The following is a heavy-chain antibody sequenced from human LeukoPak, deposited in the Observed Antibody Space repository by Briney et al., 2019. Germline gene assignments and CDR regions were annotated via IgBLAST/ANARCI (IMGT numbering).Heavy chain of an antibody. V-gene: IGHV3-33*08. CDR1: GFIFSDYA. J-gene: IGHJ4*02. D-gene: IGHD2-15*01. Sequence: GALRLSCAASGFIFSDYAVHWVRQAPGKGLEWVALIWYDGNNKYYADSVKGRFTISRDNSKNTLYLQLNSLRAEDTAVYYCARQHCSGGDCYFFDWGQGTLVTVSS. CDR2: IWYDGNNK. CDR3: ARQHCSGGDCYFFD.